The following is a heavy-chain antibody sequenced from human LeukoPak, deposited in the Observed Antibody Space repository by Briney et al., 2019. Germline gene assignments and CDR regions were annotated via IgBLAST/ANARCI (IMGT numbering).Heavy chain of an antibody. CDR3: AKGNSDWSFDY. CDR1: GFTFSSYG. J-gene: IGHJ4*02. Sequence: GGSLRLSCAASGFTFSSYGMHWVRRAPGKGLEWVSFIPYDGSDKYYADSVKGRFTVSRDNFKNTLYLQMNSLRAEDAAVYYCAKGNSDWSFDYWGQGTLVTVSS. D-gene: IGHD6-19*01. CDR2: IPYDGSDK. V-gene: IGHV3-30*02.